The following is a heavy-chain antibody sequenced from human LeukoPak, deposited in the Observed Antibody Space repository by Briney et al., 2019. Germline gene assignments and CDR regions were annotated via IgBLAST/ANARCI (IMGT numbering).Heavy chain of an antibody. D-gene: IGHD3-10*01. CDR2: IYYSGST. Sequence: SETLSLTCTVSGGSISSDSYYWAWIRQPPGTGLEWIASIYYSGSTYYNPSLKSRVTISVDTSRNQFSLKLSSVTAADTAVYYCARDEGGVILYWGQGTLVTVSS. J-gene: IGHJ4*02. CDR1: GGSISSDSYY. CDR3: ARDEGGVILY. V-gene: IGHV4-39*07.